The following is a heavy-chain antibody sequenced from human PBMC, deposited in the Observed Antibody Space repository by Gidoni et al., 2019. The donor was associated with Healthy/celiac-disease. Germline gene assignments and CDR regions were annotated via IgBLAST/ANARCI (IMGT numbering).Heavy chain of an antibody. D-gene: IGHD3-10*01. Sequence: QVQLQESGPGLVKPSQTLSLTCTVSGGSISSGDYYWSWIRQPPGKGLEWIGYIYYSGSTYYNPSLKSRVTISVDTSKNQFSLKLSSVTAADTAVYYCARARTYYYGSGSYYYYYYGMDVWGQGTTVTVSS. CDR3: ARARTYYYGSGSYYYYYYGMDV. CDR1: GGSISSGDYY. CDR2: IYYSGST. V-gene: IGHV4-30-4*01. J-gene: IGHJ6*02.